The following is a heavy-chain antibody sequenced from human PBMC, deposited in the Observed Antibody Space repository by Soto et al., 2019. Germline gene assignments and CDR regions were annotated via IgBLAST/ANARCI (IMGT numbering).Heavy chain of an antibody. CDR2: MCYRGNT. Sequence: PSESLSRTCDVSGVSASSGNYYWGWIRQPPGKGREGIGSMCYRGNTYYNPSLKSRVSVSLDTAKNQFSVTLSSVTAAATAVYYCARLPYRSESESLDHWGQAALVTDSS. V-gene: IGHV4-39*01. CDR1: GVSASSGNYY. D-gene: IGHD1-26*01. CDR3: ARLPYRSESESLDH. J-gene: IGHJ4*02.